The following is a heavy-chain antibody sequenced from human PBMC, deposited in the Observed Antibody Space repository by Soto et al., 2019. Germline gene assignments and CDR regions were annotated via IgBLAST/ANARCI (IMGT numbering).Heavy chain of an antibody. CDR3: ARTRSRAPIAARPGWFDP. V-gene: IGHV1-69*06. CDR2: IIPIFGTA. J-gene: IGHJ5*02. D-gene: IGHD6-6*01. Sequence: ASVKVSCKASGGTFSSYAISWVRQAPGQGLEWMGGIIPIFGTANYAQKFQGRVTITADKSTSTAYMELSSLRSEDTAVYYCARTRSRAPIAARPGWFDPWGQGTLVTVSS. CDR1: GGTFSSYA.